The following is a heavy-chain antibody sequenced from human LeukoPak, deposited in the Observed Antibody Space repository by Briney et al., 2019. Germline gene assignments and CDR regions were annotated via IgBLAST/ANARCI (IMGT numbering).Heavy chain of an antibody. CDR2: ISSNGGST. CDR3: ARAPYSSGWYGPSRF. CDR1: GFTFSSYA. J-gene: IGHJ4*02. D-gene: IGHD6-19*01. Sequence: GGSLRLSCAASGFTFSSYAMHWVRQAPGKGLEYVSAISSNGGSTYYANSVKGRFTISRDNSKDTLYLQMGSLRAEDMAVYYCARAPYSSGWYGPSRFWGQGTLVTVSS. V-gene: IGHV3-64*01.